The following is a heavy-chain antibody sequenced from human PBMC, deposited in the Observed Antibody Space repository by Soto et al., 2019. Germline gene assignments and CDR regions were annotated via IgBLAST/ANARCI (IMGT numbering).Heavy chain of an antibody. D-gene: IGHD4-17*01. V-gene: IGHV3-7*03. Sequence: PGGSLRLSCTASGFMFGSYWMTWVRHVPGKGLQWVANIKRDGSEKYYVDFVKGRFTISRDNADNSVFLDVNNLRVDDTATYYCARVRATDYEIDYWGQGALVTVSS. CDR1: GFMFGSYW. CDR3: ARVRATDYEIDY. J-gene: IGHJ4*02. CDR2: IKRDGSEK.